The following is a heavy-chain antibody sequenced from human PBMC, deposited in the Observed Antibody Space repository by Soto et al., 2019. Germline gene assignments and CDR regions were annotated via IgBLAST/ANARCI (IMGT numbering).Heavy chain of an antibody. CDR1: GGSISSSSYY. CDR2: IYYTGSN. V-gene: IGHV4-39*01. J-gene: IGHJ6*02. CDR3: ARGYCSSTSCWMDV. D-gene: IGHD2-2*01. Sequence: QLQLQESGPGLVKPSETLSLTCTVSGGSISSSSYYWGWIRQPPGKGLECIGSIYYTGSNYYNPSLKSRVTISVDTSKNQFSLKLSSVTAADTAVYYCARGYCSSTSCWMDVWGQGTTVTVSS.